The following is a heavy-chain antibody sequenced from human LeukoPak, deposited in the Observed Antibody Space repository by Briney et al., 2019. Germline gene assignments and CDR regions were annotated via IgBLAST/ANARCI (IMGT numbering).Heavy chain of an antibody. V-gene: IGHV1-2*06. CDR3: ARGFTSTPNWEFDY. D-gene: IGHD1-26*01. J-gene: IGHJ4*02. CDR1: GYTFVDYF. Sequence: GASVKVSCKASGYTFVDYFIHWVRQAPGQGLEWMGRINTDSGGAEYEQKFQGRVIMTRDTSISTAYVEVSGLTSDDTAVYYCARGFTSTPNWEFDYWGQGTLVTVSS. CDR2: INTDSGGA.